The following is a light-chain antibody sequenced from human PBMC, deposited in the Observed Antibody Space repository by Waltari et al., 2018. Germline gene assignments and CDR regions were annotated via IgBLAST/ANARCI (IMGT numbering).Light chain of an antibody. CDR3: MQALQAPYT. V-gene: IGKV2-28*01. CDR1: QSLVFSNGNNY. Sequence: EIVVTQSPLSLPVTPGEPASISCRSSQSLVFSNGNNYLDWYLQKPGQSPQLLIYETSHRASGVPDRFSGSGSGTDFTLKISRVETEDVGIYYCMQALQAPYTFGQGTKLEIK. CDR2: ETS. J-gene: IGKJ2*01.